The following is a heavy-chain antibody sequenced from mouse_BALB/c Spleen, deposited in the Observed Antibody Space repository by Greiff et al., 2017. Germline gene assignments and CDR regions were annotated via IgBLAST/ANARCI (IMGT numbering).Heavy chain of an antibody. D-gene: IGHD3-2*01. CDR3: AREGTARAFYAMDY. CDR1: GFSLTGYG. V-gene: IGHV2-6-7*01. J-gene: IGHJ4*01. CDR2: IWGDGST. Sequence: VQLQQSGPGLVAPSQSLSITCTVSGFSLTGYGVNWVRQPPGKGLEWLGMIWGDGSTDYNSALKSRLSISKDNSKSQVFLKMNSLQTDDTARYCCAREGTARAFYAMDYWGQGTSVTVSS.